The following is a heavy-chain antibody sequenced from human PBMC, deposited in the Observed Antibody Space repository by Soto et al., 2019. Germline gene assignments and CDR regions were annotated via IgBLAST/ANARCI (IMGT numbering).Heavy chain of an antibody. V-gene: IGHV4-39*01. CDR2: IYYSGST. CDR3: ARIGYCSSTSCTPINNDAFDI. J-gene: IGHJ3*02. CDR1: GGSISSSSYY. D-gene: IGHD2-2*01. Sequence: PSETLSLTCTVSGGSISSSSYYWGWIRQPPGKGLEWIGSIYYSGSTYYNPSLKSRVTISVDTSKNQFSLKLSSVTAADTAVYYCARIGYCSSTSCTPINNDAFDIWGQGTMVTVSS.